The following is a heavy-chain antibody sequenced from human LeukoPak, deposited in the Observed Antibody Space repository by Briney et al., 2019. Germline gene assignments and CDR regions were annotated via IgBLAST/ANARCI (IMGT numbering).Heavy chain of an antibody. D-gene: IGHD3-3*01. Sequence: SVKVSCKASGGTFSSYAISWVRQAPGQGLEWMGGIIPIFGTANYAQKFQGRVTITADESTSIAYMELSSLRSEDTAVYYCARGLYDFWSGYLENYFDYWGQGTLVTVSS. V-gene: IGHV1-69*13. CDR2: IIPIFGTA. CDR1: GGTFSSYA. J-gene: IGHJ4*02. CDR3: ARGLYDFWSGYLENYFDY.